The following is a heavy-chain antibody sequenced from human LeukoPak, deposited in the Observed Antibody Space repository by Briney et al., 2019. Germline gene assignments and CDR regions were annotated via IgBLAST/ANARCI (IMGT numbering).Heavy chain of an antibody. CDR2: IRGSGGST. CDR3: AKKSTYYYDSTLDY. V-gene: IGHV3-23*01. CDR1: GFTFSSYA. D-gene: IGHD3-22*01. J-gene: IGHJ4*02. Sequence: GGSLRLSCAASGFTFSSYAMSWVRQAPGKGLEWVSAIRGSGGSTYYADSVKGRFTISRDNSKNTLYLQMNSLRAEDTAVYYCAKKSTYYYDSTLDYWGQGTLVTVSS.